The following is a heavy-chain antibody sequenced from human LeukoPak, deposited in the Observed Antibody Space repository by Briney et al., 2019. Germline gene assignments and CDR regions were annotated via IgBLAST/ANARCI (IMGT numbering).Heavy chain of an antibody. CDR1: GGTFSSYA. CDR3: ARQRIAVAGIDY. D-gene: IGHD6-19*01. Sequence: ASVKVSCKASGGTFSSYAISWVRQAPGQGLEWMGRIIPILGIANYAQKFQGRVTITADKSTSTAYMELSRLRSEDTAVYYCARQRIAVAGIDYWGQGTLVTVSS. J-gene: IGHJ4*02. V-gene: IGHV1-69*04. CDR2: IIPILGIA.